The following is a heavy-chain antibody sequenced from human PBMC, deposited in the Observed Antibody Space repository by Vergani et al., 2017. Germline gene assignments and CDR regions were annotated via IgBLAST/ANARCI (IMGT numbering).Heavy chain of an antibody. CDR3: AKVPSRSYYYDSSGYSHWYFDL. D-gene: IGHD3-22*01. Sequence: VQLVESGGGVVQPGRSLRLSCAASGFTFSSYAMHWVRQAPGKGLEWVSGISWNSGSIGYADSVKGRFTISRDNAKNSLYLQMNSLRAEDTALYYCAKVPSRSYYYDSSGYSHWYFDLWGRGTLVTVSS. J-gene: IGHJ2*01. CDR1: GFTFSSYA. CDR2: ISWNSGSI. V-gene: IGHV3-9*01.